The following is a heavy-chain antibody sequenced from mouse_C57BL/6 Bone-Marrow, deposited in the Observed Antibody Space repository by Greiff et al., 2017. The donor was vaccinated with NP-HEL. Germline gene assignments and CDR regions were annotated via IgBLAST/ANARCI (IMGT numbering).Heavy chain of an antibody. J-gene: IGHJ2*01. V-gene: IGHV2-9-1*01. D-gene: IGHD2-4*01. CDR3: ARKGRGLRRGYYLDY. CDR2: IWPGGGT. CDR1: GFSLTSYA. Sequence: LQESGPGLVAPSQSLSITCTVSGFSLTSYAISWVRQPPGKGLEWLGVIWPGGGTNYNSALKSRLSISKDNSKSQVFLKMNSLQTDDTARYYCARKGRGLRRGYYLDYWGQGTTLTVSS.